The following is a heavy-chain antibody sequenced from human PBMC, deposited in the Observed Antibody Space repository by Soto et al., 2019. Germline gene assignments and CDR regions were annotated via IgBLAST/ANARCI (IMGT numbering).Heavy chain of an antibody. CDR3: ARDPSDAFDI. Sequence: EVQLLESGGGLVQPGGSLRLSCAASGFTFSSYAMSWVRQAPGKGLEWVSAISSSSSYIYYADSVKGRFTISRDNAKNSVSLQMNSLRAEDTAVYYCARDPSDAFDIWGQGTMVAVSS. V-gene: IGHV3-21*01. CDR2: ISSSSSYI. CDR1: GFTFSSYA. J-gene: IGHJ3*02.